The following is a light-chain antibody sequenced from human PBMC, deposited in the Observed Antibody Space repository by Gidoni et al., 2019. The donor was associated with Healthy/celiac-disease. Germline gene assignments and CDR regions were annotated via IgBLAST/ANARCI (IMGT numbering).Light chain of an antibody. Sequence: DIQMTQSTSSLSASVGDRVTITCRASQRISSSLNWYQQKPGKATKILIYAASSLQSGVPSRFSGSGSGTDFTLTIRSLQPEDFATYYCQQSYSTAVTFGQGTKLEIK. CDR1: QRISSS. CDR2: AAS. J-gene: IGKJ2*01. CDR3: QQSYSTAVT. V-gene: IGKV1-39*01.